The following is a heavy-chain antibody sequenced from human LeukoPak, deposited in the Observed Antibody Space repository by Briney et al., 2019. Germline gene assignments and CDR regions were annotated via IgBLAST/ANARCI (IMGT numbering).Heavy chain of an antibody. CDR1: GYTFTSYY. D-gene: IGHD6-19*01. Sequence: ASVKVSCKASGYTFTSYYMHWVRQAPGQGLEWMGIINPSGGSTSYAQKFQGRVTMTRDTSTSTVYMELSSLRSEDTTVYDCTRESRIAVAGTFVYWGQRTPVSVSS. V-gene: IGHV1-46*03. J-gene: IGHJ4*02. CDR2: INPSGGST. CDR3: TRESRIAVAGTFVY.